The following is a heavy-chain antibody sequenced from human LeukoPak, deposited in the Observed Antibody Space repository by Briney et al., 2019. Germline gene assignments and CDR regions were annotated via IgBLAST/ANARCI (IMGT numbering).Heavy chain of an antibody. CDR1: GYTFTGYY. CDR2: INPNSGGT. J-gene: IGHJ4*02. CDR3: ARDDTVTTSFAWGGRSYYFDY. D-gene: IGHD4-17*01. V-gene: IGHV1-2*02. Sequence: GASVKVSCKASGYTFTGYYMHWVRQAPGQGLEWMGWINPNSGGTNYAQKFQGRVTVTRDTSISTAYIELSRLRSDDKAVYYCARDDTVTTSFAWGGRSYYFDYWGQGTLVTVSS.